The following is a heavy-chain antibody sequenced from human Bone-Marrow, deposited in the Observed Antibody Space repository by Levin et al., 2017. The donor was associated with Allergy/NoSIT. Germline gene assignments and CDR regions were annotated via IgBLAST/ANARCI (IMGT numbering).Heavy chain of an antibody. Sequence: GESLKISCQASGYMFSNYWIGWVRQVPGKGLEWMGIIYPDDSQTLYSPSFQGQVTISADKSVTTAYLQWSSLKASDTAIYYCVRHVQANWGLYYLDFWGQGTLVTVSS. D-gene: IGHD7-27*01. CDR1: GYMFSNYW. J-gene: IGHJ4*02. V-gene: IGHV5-51*01. CDR2: IYPDDSQT. CDR3: VRHVQANWGLYYLDF.